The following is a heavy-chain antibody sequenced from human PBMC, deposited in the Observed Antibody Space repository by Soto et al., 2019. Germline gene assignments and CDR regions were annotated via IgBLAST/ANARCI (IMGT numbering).Heavy chain of an antibody. V-gene: IGHV4-34*01. CDR2: IDHSGYT. CDR3: ARVRDWFDP. Sequence: PSETLSLTCAVYGGSFSGYYWNWIRQPPGKELEWIGEIDHSGYTNYNPSLKSRVTISVDTSKNQFSLRLTSVTAADTAVYYCARVRDWFDPWGQGTLVTVS. J-gene: IGHJ5*02. D-gene: IGHD3-3*01. CDR1: GGSFSGYY.